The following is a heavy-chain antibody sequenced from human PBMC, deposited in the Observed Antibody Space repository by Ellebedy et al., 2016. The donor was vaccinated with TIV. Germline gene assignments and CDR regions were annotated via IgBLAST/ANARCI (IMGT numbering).Heavy chain of an antibody. D-gene: IGHD6-13*01. J-gene: IGHJ5*02. CDR3: ARVEASSSWYRWFDP. Sequence: AASVKVSCKASGYTFSNYAMHWVRQAPGQSLEWMGWINAGNGNTKYSQNFQGRVTITRDPSASTTYMELSSLRYEDTAVYYCARVEASSSWYRWFDPWGQGTLVTVSS. V-gene: IGHV1-3*01. CDR2: INAGNGNT. CDR1: GYTFSNYA.